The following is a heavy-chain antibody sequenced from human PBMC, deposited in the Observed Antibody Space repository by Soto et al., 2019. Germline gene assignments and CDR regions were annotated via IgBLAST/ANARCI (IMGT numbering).Heavy chain of an antibody. J-gene: IGHJ4*01. Sequence: EVQLLESGGGLVQPGGSLRLSCAASGFTFSSYAMSWVRQAPGKGLEWVSAISGSGGSTYYADSVKGRFTISRDNFKNKLYLGMNDARTKATILYYCVQDPEEDSTGLYSRSNSIDYWG. CDR2: ISGSGGST. CDR1: GFTFSSYA. V-gene: IGHV3-23*01. D-gene: IGHD6-19*01. CDR3: VQDPEEDSTGLYSRSNSIDY.